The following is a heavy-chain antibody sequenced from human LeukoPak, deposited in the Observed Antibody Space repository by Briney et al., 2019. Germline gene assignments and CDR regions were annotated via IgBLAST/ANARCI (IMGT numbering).Heavy chain of an antibody. J-gene: IGHJ3*02. Sequence: KTSETLSLTCAVYGGSFSGYYWSWIRQPPGKGLEWIGEINHSGGTKYNPSLKSRVTISVDTSKNQFSLKLSSVTAADTAVYYCARREMQWLVRRAFDIWGQGTMVTVSS. CDR3: ARREMQWLVRRAFDI. V-gene: IGHV4-34*01. CDR1: GGSFSGYY. D-gene: IGHD6-19*01. CDR2: INHSGGT.